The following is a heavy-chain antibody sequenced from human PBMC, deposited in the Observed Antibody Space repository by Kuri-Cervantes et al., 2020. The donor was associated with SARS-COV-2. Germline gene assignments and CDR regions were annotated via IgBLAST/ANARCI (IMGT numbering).Heavy chain of an antibody. CDR3: AREPYCSSTSCRHFQH. CDR2: ISYDGSNK. D-gene: IGHD2-2*01. J-gene: IGHJ1*01. CDR1: GFTFSSYA. Sequence: GGSLRLSCAASGFTFSSYAMHWVRQAPGKGLEWVAVISYDGSNKYYADSVKGRFTISRDNSKNTLYLQMNSLRAEDTAVYYCAREPYCSSTSCRHFQHWGQGTLVTVSS. V-gene: IGHV3-30*04.